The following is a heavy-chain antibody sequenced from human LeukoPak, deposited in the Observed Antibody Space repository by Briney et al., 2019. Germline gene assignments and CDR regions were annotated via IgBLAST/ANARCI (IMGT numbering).Heavy chain of an antibody. D-gene: IGHD3-16*02. CDR3: AKDSIVYYYYYMDV. CDR2: ISSSGSTI. Sequence: GGSLRLSCAASGFTFSSYEMNWVRQAPGKGLEWVSYISSSGSTIYYADSVKGRFTISRDKSKNTLYLQMNSLRPEDTAVYYCAKDSIVYYYYYMDVWGKGTTVTVSS. CDR1: GFTFSSYE. V-gene: IGHV3-48*03. J-gene: IGHJ6*03.